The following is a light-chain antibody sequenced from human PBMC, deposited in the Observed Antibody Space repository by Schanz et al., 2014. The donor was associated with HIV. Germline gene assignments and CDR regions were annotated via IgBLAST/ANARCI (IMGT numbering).Light chain of an antibody. CDR3: QQYNNWPPWT. CDR2: GAS. Sequence: EIVLTQSPGTLSLSPGERATLSCRASQTVSSSSLAWYQQKPGQAPRLLIYGASSRATGIPDRFSGSRSGTEFTLTISSLQSEDFAVYYCQQYNNWPPWTFGQGTKVEIK. J-gene: IGKJ1*01. V-gene: IGKV3-20*01. CDR1: QTVSSSS.